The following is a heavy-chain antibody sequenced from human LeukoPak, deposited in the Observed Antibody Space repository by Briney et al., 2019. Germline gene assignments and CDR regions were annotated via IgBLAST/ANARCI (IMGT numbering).Heavy chain of an antibody. Sequence: SETLSLTCAVYGGSFSGYYWSWIRQPPGKGLEWIGDINHSGSTNYNPSLKSRVTISVDTSKNQFSLKLSSVTAADTAFYYCARYIVSYPHDAFDIWGQGTMVTVSS. CDR1: GGSFSGYY. CDR2: INHSGST. D-gene: IGHD1-26*01. J-gene: IGHJ3*02. V-gene: IGHV4-34*01. CDR3: ARYIVSYPHDAFDI.